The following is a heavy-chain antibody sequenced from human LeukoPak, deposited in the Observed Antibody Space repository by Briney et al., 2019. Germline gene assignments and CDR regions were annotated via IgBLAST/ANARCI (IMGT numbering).Heavy chain of an antibody. Sequence: SETLSLTCTVSGGSINSGSYYWSWIRQPPGKGLEWIGRIYRSGRTNYNPSLKSRVTMSLDTSKNQFSLKLKSVTAADTAVYYCARGRQYLVADFDFWGQGTQVTVSS. J-gene: IGHJ4*02. CDR3: ARGRQYLVADFDF. D-gene: IGHD2-15*01. V-gene: IGHV4-61*02. CDR1: GGSINSGSYY. CDR2: IYRSGRT.